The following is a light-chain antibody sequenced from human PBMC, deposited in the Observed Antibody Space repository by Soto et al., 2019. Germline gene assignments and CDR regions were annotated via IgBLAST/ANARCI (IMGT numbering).Light chain of an antibody. CDR1: TGPVSRGYY. CDR3: LLSYGGTYV. CDR2: DTG. J-gene: IGLJ1*01. V-gene: IGLV7-43*01. Sequence: QTVVTQEPSLTASPGGTVTLTCASSTGPVSRGYYPNWFQQKPGQAPRALIYDTGIKHSWTPGRFSGSLLGGKAVLTLSGAQPEDEAEYYCLLSYGGTYVFGPGTKLTVL.